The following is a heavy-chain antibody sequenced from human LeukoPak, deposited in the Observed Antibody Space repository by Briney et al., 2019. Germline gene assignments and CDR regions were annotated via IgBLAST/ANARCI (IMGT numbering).Heavy chain of an antibody. CDR1: GGSISSYY. V-gene: IGHV4-59*01. CDR2: IYYSGST. J-gene: IGHJ5*02. CDR3: ARAGSYAWFDP. Sequence: ASETLSLTCTVSGGSISSYYWSWIRQPPGKGLEWIGYIYYSGSTNYNPSLKSRVTISVDTSKNQFSLKLSSVTAADTAVCYCARAGSYAWFDPWGQGTLVTVSS. D-gene: IGHD5-18*01.